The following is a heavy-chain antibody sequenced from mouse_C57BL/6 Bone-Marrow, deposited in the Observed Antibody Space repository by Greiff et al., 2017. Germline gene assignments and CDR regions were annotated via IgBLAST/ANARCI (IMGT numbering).Heavy chain of an antibody. D-gene: IGHD1-1*01. CDR2: IDPEDGET. J-gene: IGHJ2*01. Sequence: EVQLQQSGAELVKPGASVKLSCTASGFNIKDYYMHWVKQRTEQGLEWIGRIDPEDGETKYAPKFPGKATITADTSSNTDYLQLSSLTSRDTAVYYCALLLRPREYYFDYWGQGTTLTVSS. CDR1: GFNIKDYY. CDR3: ALLLRPREYYFDY. V-gene: IGHV14-2*01.